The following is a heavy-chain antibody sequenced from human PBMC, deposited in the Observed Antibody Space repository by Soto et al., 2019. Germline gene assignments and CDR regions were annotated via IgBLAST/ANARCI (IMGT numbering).Heavy chain of an antibody. CDR3: SRTTGVAVAGTRWFDP. Sequence: ASVKVSCKASGYTFTSYAMHWVRQAPGQRLEWMGWINAGNGNTKYSQKFQGRVTITRDTSASTAYMELSSLRSEDTAVYYCSRTTGVAVAGTRWFDPWGQGTLVTVSS. D-gene: IGHD6-19*01. CDR1: GYTFTSYA. CDR2: INAGNGNT. J-gene: IGHJ5*02. V-gene: IGHV1-3*01.